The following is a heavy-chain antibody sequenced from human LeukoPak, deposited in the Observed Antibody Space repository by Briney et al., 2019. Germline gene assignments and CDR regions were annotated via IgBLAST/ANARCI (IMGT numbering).Heavy chain of an antibody. CDR1: GFTFSSYA. CDR2: ISYDGSNK. V-gene: IGHV3-30-3*01. Sequence: PGGSLRLSCAASGFTFSSYAMSWVRQAPGKGLEWVAVISYDGSNKYYADSVKGRFTISRDNSKNTLYLLMNSLRAEDTAVYYCARDQTIHPTQCDYWGQGTLVTVSS. D-gene: IGHD1-7*01. J-gene: IGHJ4*02. CDR3: ARDQTIHPTQCDY.